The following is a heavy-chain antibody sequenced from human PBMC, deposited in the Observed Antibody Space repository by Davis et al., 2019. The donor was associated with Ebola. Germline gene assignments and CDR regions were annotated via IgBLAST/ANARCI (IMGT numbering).Heavy chain of an antibody. CDR3: ARAPARQGRSCSGGTCYSKAEYYFDY. D-gene: IGHD2-15*01. Sequence: ASVKVSCKASGYTFSSYYMHWVRQAPAQGLEWMGIINPSGGSTSDAQKFQGRVTMTRDTSTSTVYMELSSLRSEDTAIYYCARAPARQGRSCSGGTCYSKAEYYFDYWGQGTLITVSS. CDR1: GYTFSSYY. J-gene: IGHJ4*02. CDR2: INPSGGST. V-gene: IGHV1-46*01.